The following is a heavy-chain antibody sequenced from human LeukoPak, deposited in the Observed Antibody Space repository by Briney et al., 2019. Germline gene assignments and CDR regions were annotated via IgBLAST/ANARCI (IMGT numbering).Heavy chain of an antibody. J-gene: IGHJ4*02. V-gene: IGHV3-21*04. D-gene: IGHD2-15*01. Sequence: PGGSLRLSCAASGFTFSSNNMNWVRQAPGKGLEWVSSISSSSSYIYYADSVKGRFTISRDNAKNSLYLQMNSLRAEDTAVYYCARGPTELGYCSGGSCYGLYAYWGQGTLVTVSS. CDR1: GFTFSSNN. CDR3: ARGPTELGYCSGGSCYGLYAY. CDR2: ISSSSSYI.